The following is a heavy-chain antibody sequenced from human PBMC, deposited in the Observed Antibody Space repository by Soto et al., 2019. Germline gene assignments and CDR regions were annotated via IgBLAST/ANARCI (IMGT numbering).Heavy chain of an antibody. CDR2: IIPLFRKT. J-gene: IGHJ6*02. D-gene: IGHD3-10*01. CDR1: GDMFRNSA. Sequence: QVQLVQSGAEVKRPGSSVKVSCKASGDMFRNSAFTWVRQAPGQGLAWMGVIIPLFRKTNVAQNFQGRVTFTADESTSSLYMEASSLTSEDTAVYYCARARLSNGDPNIYFCYGLDVWCQGTTITVAS. V-gene: IGHV1-69*01. CDR3: ARARLSNGDPNIYFCYGLDV.